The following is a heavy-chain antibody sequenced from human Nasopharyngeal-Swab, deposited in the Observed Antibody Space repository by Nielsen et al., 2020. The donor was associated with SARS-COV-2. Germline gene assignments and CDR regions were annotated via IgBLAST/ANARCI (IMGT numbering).Heavy chain of an antibody. Sequence: ASVKVSCKASGGTFSSYAISWVRQAPGQGPQWMGRINPNSGGTNYAQTFQGRVTMTTDTSITTAYLEVSRLRSDDTAIYYCARGVGAATYDACDLWGQGTMVTVSS. D-gene: IGHD1-26*01. CDR2: INPNSGGT. CDR3: ARGVGAATYDACDL. CDR1: GGTFSSYA. J-gene: IGHJ3*01. V-gene: IGHV1-2*06.